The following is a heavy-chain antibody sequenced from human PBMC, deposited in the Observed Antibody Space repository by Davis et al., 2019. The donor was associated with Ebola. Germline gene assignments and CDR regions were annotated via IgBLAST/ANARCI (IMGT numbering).Heavy chain of an antibody. V-gene: IGHV1-69*13. D-gene: IGHD5-24*01. J-gene: IGHJ4*02. CDR3: ARKGGGYKLDF. Sequence: SVKVSCKASGYTFTSYGISWVRQVPGQGLEWLGGIIPLFRSPNYAQKFQGRLTISAEEVTKTVYMELSRLRSDDTAVFYCARKGGGYKLDFWGPGTLVTVSS. CDR1: GYTFTSYG. CDR2: IIPLFRSP.